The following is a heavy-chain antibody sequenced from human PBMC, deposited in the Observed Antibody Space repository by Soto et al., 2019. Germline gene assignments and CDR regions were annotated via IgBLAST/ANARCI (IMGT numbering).Heavy chain of an antibody. CDR3: ARVSYMWLERDY. Sequence: QVQLQQWGAGLLKPSETLSLTCAVYGGSFSGYYWSWIRQPPGKGLEWIGEINHSGSTNYNPSLKSRVTISVDTSKNQYSLKLSSVTAADTAVYYWARVSYMWLERDYWGQGTLVTVSS. D-gene: IGHD5-12*01. CDR2: INHSGST. V-gene: IGHV4-34*01. J-gene: IGHJ4*02. CDR1: GGSFSGYY.